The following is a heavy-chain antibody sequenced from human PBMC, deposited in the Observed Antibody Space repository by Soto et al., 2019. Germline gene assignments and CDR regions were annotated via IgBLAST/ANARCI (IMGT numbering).Heavy chain of an antibody. CDR2: IYSGGST. Sequence: EVQLVETGGGLIQPGGSLRLSCAASGFTVSSNYMNWVRQAPGKGLEWVSVIYSGGSTYYADSVKGRFTISRDNSKNTLYLQMNSLRAEDTAVYYCARGGPGYDSSGYFDYWGQGTLVTVSS. J-gene: IGHJ4*02. D-gene: IGHD3-22*01. CDR3: ARGGPGYDSSGYFDY. V-gene: IGHV3-53*02. CDR1: GFTVSSNY.